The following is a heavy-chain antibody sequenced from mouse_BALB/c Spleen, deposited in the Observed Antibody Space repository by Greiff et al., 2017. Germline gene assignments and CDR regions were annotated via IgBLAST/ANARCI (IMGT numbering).Heavy chain of an antibody. CDR1: GFTFSDYY. J-gene: IGHJ3*01. V-gene: IGHV5-4*02. CDR2: ISDGGSYT. Sequence: EVQGVESGGGLVKPGGSLKLSCAASGFTFSDYYMYWVRQTPEKRLEWVATISDGGSYTYYPDSVKGRFTISRDNAKNNLYLQMSSLKSEDTAMYYCARGPYDGYSAWFAYWGQGTLVTVSA. D-gene: IGHD2-3*01. CDR3: ARGPYDGYSAWFAY.